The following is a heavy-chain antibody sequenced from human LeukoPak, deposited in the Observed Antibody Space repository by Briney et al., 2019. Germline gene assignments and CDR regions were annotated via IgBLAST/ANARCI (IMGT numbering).Heavy chain of an antibody. Sequence: GGSLRLSCAASGFTVSSNYMSWVRQAPGKGLEWVSVIYGGGTTYYADSVKGRFTISRDKAKNSLYLQMNSMRAEDTAVYYCARVAFDSSDYWGQGTLVTVSS. CDR1: GFTVSSNY. D-gene: IGHD3-22*01. CDR2: IYGGGTT. V-gene: IGHV3-53*01. CDR3: ARVAFDSSDY. J-gene: IGHJ4*02.